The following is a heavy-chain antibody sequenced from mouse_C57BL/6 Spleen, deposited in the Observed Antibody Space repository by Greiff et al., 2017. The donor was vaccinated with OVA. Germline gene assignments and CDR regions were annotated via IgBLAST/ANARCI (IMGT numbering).Heavy chain of an antibody. D-gene: IGHD1-1*01. CDR2: INPNNGGT. CDR3: ARSHYDGYFDV. V-gene: IGHV1-18*01. J-gene: IGHJ1*03. CDR1: GYTFTDYN. Sequence: EVQLQQSGPELVKPGASVKIPCKASGYTFTDYNMDWVKQSHGKSLEWIGDINPNNGGTIYNQKFKGKATLTVDKSSSTAYMELRSLTSEDTAVYYCARSHYDGYFDVWGTGTTVTVSA.